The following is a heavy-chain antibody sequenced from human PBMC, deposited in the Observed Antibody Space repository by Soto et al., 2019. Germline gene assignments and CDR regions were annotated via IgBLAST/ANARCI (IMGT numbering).Heavy chain of an antibody. J-gene: IGHJ6*02. D-gene: IGHD3-10*01. CDR1: GGTFSSYA. CDR3: AREITMVRGVIEPYYYYGMDV. V-gene: IGHV1-69*13. CDR2: IIPIFGTA. Sequence: SVKVSCKASGGTFSSYAISWVRQAPGQGLEWMGGIIPIFGTANYAQKFQGRVTITADESTSTAYMELSSLRSEDTAVYYCAREITMVRGVIEPYYYYGMDVWGQGTTVTVSS.